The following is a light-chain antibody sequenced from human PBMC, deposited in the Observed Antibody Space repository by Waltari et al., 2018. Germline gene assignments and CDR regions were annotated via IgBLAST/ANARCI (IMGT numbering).Light chain of an antibody. CDR1: QSISSTY. V-gene: IGKV3-20*01. CDR3: QQGGGPLRFT. J-gene: IGKJ2*01. Sequence: EIVLTQSPGTLSLSPGERATLPFRASQSISSTYLAWYQQKPGQAPRLLIYGASRRATGIPDRFSGSGSGTDFTLSISRLEPEDFAVYYCQQGGGPLRFTFGQGTKLEIK. CDR2: GAS.